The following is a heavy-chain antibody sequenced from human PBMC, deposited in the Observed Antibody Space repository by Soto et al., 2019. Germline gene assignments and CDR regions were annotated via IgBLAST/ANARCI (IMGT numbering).Heavy chain of an antibody. CDR3: ARTDYYGSGSYYNPYYYGMDV. D-gene: IGHD3-10*01. V-gene: IGHV4-34*01. CDR1: GGSFSGYY. CDR2: INHSGST. Sequence: SETLSLTCAVYGGSFSGYYWSWIRQPPGKGLEWIGEINHSGSTNYNPSLKSRVTISVDTSKNQFSLKLSSVTAADTAVYYCARTDYYGSGSYYNPYYYGMDVWGQGTTVTVSS. J-gene: IGHJ6*02.